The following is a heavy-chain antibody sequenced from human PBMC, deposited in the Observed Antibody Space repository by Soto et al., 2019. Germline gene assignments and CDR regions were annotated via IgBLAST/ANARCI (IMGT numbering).Heavy chain of an antibody. V-gene: IGHV3-23*01. CDR2: ISSSGGRT. Sequence: PGGSLRLSCAASGFIFSSYSINWVRQAPGRGLEWVSTISSSGGRTYYADSVKGRFTISRDNAKNTLYLQMNSLRAEDTAVYHCAKSGSSAWNALPIDYWGQGTLVTVSS. J-gene: IGHJ4*02. CDR3: AKSGSSAWNALPIDY. CDR1: GFIFSSYS. D-gene: IGHD6-19*01.